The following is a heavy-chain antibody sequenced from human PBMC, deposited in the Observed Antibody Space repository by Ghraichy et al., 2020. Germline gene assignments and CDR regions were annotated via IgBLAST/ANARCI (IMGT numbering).Heavy chain of an antibody. CDR3: ARLYSNGWSGHAP. J-gene: IGHJ5*02. V-gene: IGHV4-39*01. CDR2: IYYSGST. D-gene: IGHD6-19*01. Sequence: SETLSLTCTVSGDSVTRNDYYWGWIRQPPGKGLEWIGSIYYSGSTYYNPSLERRVTISIDTSKNHFSLRLSSVTAADTAVYYCARLYSNGWSGHAPWGQGTLVTVSS. CDR1: GDSVTRNDYY.